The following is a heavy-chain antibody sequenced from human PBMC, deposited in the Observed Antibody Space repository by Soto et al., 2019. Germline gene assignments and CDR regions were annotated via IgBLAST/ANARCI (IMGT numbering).Heavy chain of an antibody. Sequence: SETLSLTCAGYGGSFSGYYWSWIRQPPGKGLEWIGEINHSGSTNYNPSLKSRVTISVDTSKNQLSLKLSSVTAADTAVYYCAATTGDYYYYGMDVWGQGTTVT. J-gene: IGHJ6*02. V-gene: IGHV4-34*01. CDR2: INHSGST. CDR1: GGSFSGYY. CDR3: AATTGDYYYYGMDV. D-gene: IGHD4-17*01.